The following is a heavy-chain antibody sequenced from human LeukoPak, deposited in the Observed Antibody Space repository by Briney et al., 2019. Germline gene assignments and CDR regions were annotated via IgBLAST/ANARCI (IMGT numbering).Heavy chain of an antibody. V-gene: IGHV3-48*04. CDR3: ARDLYCDGSTCYTGSFDM. J-gene: IGHJ3*02. CDR1: GFTLSTYS. CDR2: ITASGSVI. Sequence: GGSLRLSCAASGFTLSTYSMNWVRQAPGRGLEWVSYITASGSVIFYADSVKGRFTVSRDNAKNSLYLQMSGLRAEDTAVYYCARDLYCDGSTCYTGSFDMWGQGTMVTVSS. D-gene: IGHD2-2*02.